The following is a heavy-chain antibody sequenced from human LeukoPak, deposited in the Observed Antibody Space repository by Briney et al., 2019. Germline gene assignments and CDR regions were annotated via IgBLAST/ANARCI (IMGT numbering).Heavy chain of an antibody. V-gene: IGHV1-18*04. Sequence: ASVKLSCTASGYTFTVYYMHWVRQAPGPGLGWMGWISAYNGNTNYAQKLQGRVTRTTDTSTSTAYMELRSLRSDDTAVYYCARDREWELPWGSDAFDIWGQGTMVTVSS. D-gene: IGHD1-26*01. CDR1: GYTFTVYY. CDR3: ARDREWELPWGSDAFDI. J-gene: IGHJ3*02. CDR2: ISAYNGNT.